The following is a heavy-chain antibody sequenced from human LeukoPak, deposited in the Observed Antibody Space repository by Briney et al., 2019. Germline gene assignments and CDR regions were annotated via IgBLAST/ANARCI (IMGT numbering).Heavy chain of an antibody. D-gene: IGHD3-22*01. CDR2: IYYSGST. CDR1: GGSISSGGYY. J-gene: IGHJ4*02. CDR3: ARGTVVITMIDY. Sequence: PSQTLSLTCTVSGGSISSGGYYWSWVRQHPGKGLEWIGYIYYSGSTYYNPSLKSRVTISVYTSKNQFSLKLSSVTAAATAVYYCARGTVVITMIDYWGQGTLVTVSS. V-gene: IGHV4-31*03.